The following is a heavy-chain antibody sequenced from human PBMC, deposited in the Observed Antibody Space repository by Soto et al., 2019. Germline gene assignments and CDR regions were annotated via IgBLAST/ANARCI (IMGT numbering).Heavy chain of an antibody. V-gene: IGHV1-3*01. CDR1: GYTFTSYA. CDR2: INAGNGNT. J-gene: IGHJ4*02. CDR3: ARGWGSGWLEFFDS. Sequence: ASVKVSCKASGYTFTSYAMHWVRQAPGQRLEWMGWINAGNGNTKYSQKFQGRVTITRDNSENTLYLQMNSLRADDTAVYYCARGWGSGWLEFFDSWGQGALVTVSS. D-gene: IGHD6-19*01.